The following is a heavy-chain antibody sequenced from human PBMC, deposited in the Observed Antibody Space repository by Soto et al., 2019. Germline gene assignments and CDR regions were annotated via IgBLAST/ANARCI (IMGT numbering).Heavy chain of an antibody. J-gene: IGHJ2*01. CDR1: GFTFSSYA. CDR3: ARIPQIDVAGTRFGSFDL. D-gene: IGHD6-19*01. V-gene: IGHV3-33*01. Sequence: SRRLSFAASGFTFSSYAMHWGRQAPGKVLEWVSVILYDGSNKYYAASVKVRFTISRDNSKNTLYLQMNSLGAEDTAVYYCARIPQIDVAGTRFGSFDLWGRGTLVTVSS. CDR2: ILYDGSNK.